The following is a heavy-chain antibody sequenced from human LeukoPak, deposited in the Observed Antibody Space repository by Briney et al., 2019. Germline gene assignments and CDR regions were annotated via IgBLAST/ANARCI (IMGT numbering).Heavy chain of an antibody. CDR3: ARGRGVAAAGLLDP. CDR1: GYTFSYYY. CDR2: INPNNGDT. Sequence: GASVKVSCKSSGYTFSYYYIHWVRQAPGQGLEWIGWINPNNGDTNYAQSFQGRVTLTRDTSSTTVYMELTRLTSDDTAVFYCARGRGVAAAGLLDPWGQGTLVTVSS. V-gene: IGHV1-2*02. J-gene: IGHJ5*02. D-gene: IGHD6-13*01.